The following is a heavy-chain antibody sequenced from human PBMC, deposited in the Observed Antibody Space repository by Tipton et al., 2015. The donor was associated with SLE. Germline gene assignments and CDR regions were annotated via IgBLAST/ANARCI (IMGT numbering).Heavy chain of an antibody. CDR2: IYPSGST. V-gene: IGHV4-4*07. Sequence: TLSLTCTVSGGSISNYYWSWIRQPAGKGLEWIGRIYPSGSTNYNPSLKSRVIMPVDTSKKQFSLKLNSVTAADTAVYYCARDSFCSSTTCSSYNFYYMDVWGKGTTVTVSS. CDR3: ARDSFCSSTTCSSYNFYYMDV. CDR1: GGSISNYY. J-gene: IGHJ6*03. D-gene: IGHD2-2*01.